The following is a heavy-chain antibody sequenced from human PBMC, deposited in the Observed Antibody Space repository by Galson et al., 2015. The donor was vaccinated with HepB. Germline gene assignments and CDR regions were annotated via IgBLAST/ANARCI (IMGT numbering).Heavy chain of an antibody. CDR3: TRLKVGYCSGGSCADY. V-gene: IGHV3-73*01. Sequence: SLRLSCAASGFTFSGSAMHWVRQASGKGLEWVALIRAKANSTPTAYAASVKGRFTISRDDSKNTAYLQMNSLKTEDTAVYYCTRLKVGYCSGGSCADYWGQGTLVTVSS. D-gene: IGHD2-15*01. CDR2: IRAKANSTPT. J-gene: IGHJ4*02. CDR1: GFTFSGSA.